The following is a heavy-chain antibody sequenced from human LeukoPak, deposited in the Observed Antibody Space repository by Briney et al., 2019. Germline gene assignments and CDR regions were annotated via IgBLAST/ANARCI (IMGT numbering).Heavy chain of an antibody. CDR2: ISYDGSNK. Sequence: GGSLRLSCAASGFTFSSYAMHWVRQAPGKGLEWVAVISYDGSNKYYADSVKGRFTISRDNSKNTLYLQMNSLRAEDTAVYYCARGAKQQLALFDYWGQGTLVTVSS. D-gene: IGHD6-13*01. CDR1: GFTFSSYA. J-gene: IGHJ4*02. CDR3: ARGAKQQLALFDY. V-gene: IGHV3-30-3*01.